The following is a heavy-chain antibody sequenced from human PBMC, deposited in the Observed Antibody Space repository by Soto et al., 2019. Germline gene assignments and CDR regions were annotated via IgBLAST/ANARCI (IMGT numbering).Heavy chain of an antibody. CDR2: ISSDGDTI. V-gene: IGHV3-9*01. CDR1: GFTFHEYA. Sequence: DVQLVESGGGLVQPGRSLRLSCAASGFTFHEYAIHWVRQAPGKGLEWVSGISSDGDTIAYADSVQGRFTVFRDNAKNSLYLQMNSLRAEDTALYYCTKGGYDLIYYFGMDVWGQGTTVTVSS. D-gene: IGHD5-12*01. CDR3: TKGGYDLIYYFGMDV. J-gene: IGHJ6*02.